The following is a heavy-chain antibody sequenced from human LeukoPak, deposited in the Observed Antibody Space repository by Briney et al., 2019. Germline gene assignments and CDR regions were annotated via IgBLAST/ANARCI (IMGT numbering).Heavy chain of an antibody. Sequence: SETLSLTCSVAGGSLSSLYWSWSWQPPGKGLVRIEYMYYTGSTNYNPALNSRVTMFVDMSKNHSSLRLSAVPAADTAVYYCARHRAYSSSSPFDYWGQGTLVTVSS. CDR2: MYYTGST. D-gene: IGHD6-6*01. CDR1: GGSLSSLY. J-gene: IGHJ4*02. V-gene: IGHV4-59*08. CDR3: ARHRAYSSSSPFDY.